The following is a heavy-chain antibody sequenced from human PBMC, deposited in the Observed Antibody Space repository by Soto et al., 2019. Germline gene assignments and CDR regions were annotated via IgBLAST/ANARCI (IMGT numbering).Heavy chain of an antibody. J-gene: IGHJ5*02. CDR3: ARVKGIVVTGTPRWFDP. D-gene: IGHD6-19*01. V-gene: IGHV3-48*03. CDR2: ISGSGSTI. Sequence: GGSLRLSCAASGFTFSSYEMNWVRQAPGKGLEWVSYISGSGSTIYYADSVKGRFTISRDNVKNSLYLQMNSLRAEDTAVYYCARVKGIVVTGTPRWFDPWGQGTLVTVSS. CDR1: GFTFSSYE.